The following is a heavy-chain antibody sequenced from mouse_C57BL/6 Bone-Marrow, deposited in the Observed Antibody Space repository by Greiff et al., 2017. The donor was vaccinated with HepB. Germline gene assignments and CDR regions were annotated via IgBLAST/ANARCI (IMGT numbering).Heavy chain of an antibody. Sequence: VQLKQSGPELVKPGDSVKISCKASGYSFTGYFMNWVMQSHGKSLEWIGRINPYNGDTFYNQKFKGKATLTVDKSSSTAHMELRSLTSEDSAVYYCASSGCDGYYFDYWGKAPLSQSPQ. CDR3: ASSGCDGYYFDY. D-gene: IGHD2-3*01. J-gene: IGHJ2*01. V-gene: IGHV1-20*01. CDR2: INPYNGDT. CDR1: GYSFTGYF.